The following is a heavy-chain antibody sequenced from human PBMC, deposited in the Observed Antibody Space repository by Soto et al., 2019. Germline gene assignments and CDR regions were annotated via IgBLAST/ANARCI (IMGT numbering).Heavy chain of an antibody. D-gene: IGHD4-17*01. V-gene: IGHV5-10-1*01. CDR2: IDPSDSYT. Sequence: GESLKISCNGSGYSFTSYWISWVRQMPGKGLEWMGRIDPSDSYTNYSPSFQGHVTISADKSISTAYLQWSSLKASDTAMYYCARPDADTVTTTYYYGMDVWGQGTKVTVSS. J-gene: IGHJ6*02. CDR3: ARPDADTVTTTYYYGMDV. CDR1: GYSFTSYW.